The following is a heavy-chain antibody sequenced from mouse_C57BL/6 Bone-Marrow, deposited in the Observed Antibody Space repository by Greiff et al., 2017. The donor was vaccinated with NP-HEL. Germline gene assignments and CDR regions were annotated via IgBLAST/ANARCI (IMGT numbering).Heavy chain of an antibody. D-gene: IGHD1-1*01. CDR2: INPSTGGT. V-gene: IGHV1-42*01. CDR1: GYSFTGYY. Sequence: VQLKQSGPELVKPGASVKISCKASGYSFTGYYMNWVKQSPEKSLEWIGEINPSTGGTTYNQKFKAKATLTVDKSSSTAYMQLKSLTSEDSAVYYCARDTTVVAHWYFDVWGTGTTVTVSS. CDR3: ARDTTVVAHWYFDV. J-gene: IGHJ1*03.